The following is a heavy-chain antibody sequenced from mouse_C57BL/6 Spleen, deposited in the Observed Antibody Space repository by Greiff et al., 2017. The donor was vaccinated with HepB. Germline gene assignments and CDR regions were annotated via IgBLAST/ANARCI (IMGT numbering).Heavy chain of an antibody. CDR3: AREITTVVEDYYAMDY. Sequence: VQLQESGAELVRPGASVKLSCKASGYTFTDYYINWVKQRPGQGLEWIARIYPGSGNTYYNEKFKGKATLTAEKSSSTAYMQLSSLTSEDSAVYFCAREITTVVEDYYAMDYWGQGTSVTVSS. V-gene: IGHV1-76*01. CDR2: IYPGSGNT. CDR1: GYTFTDYY. D-gene: IGHD1-1*01. J-gene: IGHJ4*01.